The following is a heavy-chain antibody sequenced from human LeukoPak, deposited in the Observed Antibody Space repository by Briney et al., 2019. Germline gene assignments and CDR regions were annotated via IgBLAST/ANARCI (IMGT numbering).Heavy chain of an antibody. J-gene: IGHJ4*02. D-gene: IGHD6-13*01. V-gene: IGHV4-39*07. CDR1: GGSISSSSYY. CDR2: IYYSGST. Sequence: PSETLSLTCTVSGGSISSSSYYWGWIRQPPGKGLEWVGSIYYSGSTYYNPSLKSRVTISVDTSKNQFSLKLSSVTAADTAVYYCARTAAGILPRDCWGQGTLVTVSS. CDR3: ARTAAGILPRDC.